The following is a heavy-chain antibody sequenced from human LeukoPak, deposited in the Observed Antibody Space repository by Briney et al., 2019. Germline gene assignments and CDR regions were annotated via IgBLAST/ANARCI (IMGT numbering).Heavy chain of an antibody. J-gene: IGHJ4*02. CDR1: GFTFSNNW. D-gene: IGHD3-10*01. Sequence: PGGSLRLSCAASGFTFSNNWMTWVRQAPGKGLEWVASVKKDASEKYYVDSVKGRFTISRDNAKNSLYLQMSSLRVEDTAVYYCARGPPYGSRSDYFDYRGQGTLVTVSA. V-gene: IGHV3-7*01. CDR2: VKKDASEK. CDR3: ARGPPYGSRSDYFDY.